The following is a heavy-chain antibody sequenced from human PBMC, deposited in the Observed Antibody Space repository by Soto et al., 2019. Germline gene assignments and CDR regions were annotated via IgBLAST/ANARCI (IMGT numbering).Heavy chain of an antibody. D-gene: IGHD1-1*01. CDR1: GGSISSYF. CDR3: ARMNQLAPKRNAFDM. J-gene: IGHJ3*02. Sequence: KTSETLSLTCTVSGGSISSYFWTWIRQSPGKGLQWIGYVHYSGNTNYNPSLKSRVTMSVDTSKNQFSLRLASVTAADTAVYYCARMNQLAPKRNAFDMWGQGTMVTVSS. CDR2: VHYSGNT. V-gene: IGHV4-59*01.